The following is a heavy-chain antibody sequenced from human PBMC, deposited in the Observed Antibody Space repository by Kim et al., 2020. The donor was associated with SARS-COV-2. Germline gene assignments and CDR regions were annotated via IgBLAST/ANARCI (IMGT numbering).Heavy chain of an antibody. CDR1: GCTFSRYE. V-gene: IGHV3-48*03. CDR3: ARDDYGGNSFVECLDM. J-gene: IGHJ3*02. D-gene: IGHD3-3*01. Sequence: GGSLRLACASSGCTFSRYEMYWLRQAPWKGLDWVANMGFGGMTILYADSVKGRYTISRYKAKNSLFMQMDSLRAEDTSMYSCARDDYGGNSFVECLDMWGRATMVIAS. CDR2: MGFGGMTI.